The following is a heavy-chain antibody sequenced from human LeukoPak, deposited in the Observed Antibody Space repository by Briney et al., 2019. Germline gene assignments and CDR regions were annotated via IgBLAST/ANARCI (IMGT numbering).Heavy chain of an antibody. D-gene: IGHD6-13*01. V-gene: IGHV1-2*02. J-gene: IGHJ5*02. Sequence: GASVKVSCKASGYTFTGYYMHWVRQAPGQGLEWMGWINPNSGGTNYAQKFQGRVTMTRDTSISTAYMELSRLRSDDTAVYYCARDKGAAAGATWFDPWGQGTLVTVSS. CDR1: GYTFTGYY. CDR3: ARDKGAAAGATWFDP. CDR2: INPNSGGT.